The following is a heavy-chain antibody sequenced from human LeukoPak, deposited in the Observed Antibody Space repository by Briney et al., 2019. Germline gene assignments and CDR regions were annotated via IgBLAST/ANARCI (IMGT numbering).Heavy chain of an antibody. Sequence: GGSLRLSCAASGFTFSSYAMHWVRQAPGKGLEWVAVISYDGSNKHYADSVKGRFTISRDNSKNTLYLQMNSLRAEDTAVYYCARGDDSSGYDPQAFDYWGQGTLVTVSS. CDR2: ISYDGSNK. V-gene: IGHV3-30*01. CDR1: GFTFSSYA. D-gene: IGHD3-22*01. CDR3: ARGDDSSGYDPQAFDY. J-gene: IGHJ4*02.